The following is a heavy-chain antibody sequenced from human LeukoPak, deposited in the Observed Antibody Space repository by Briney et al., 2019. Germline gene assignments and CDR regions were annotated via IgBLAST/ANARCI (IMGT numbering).Heavy chain of an antibody. CDR1: GFTFSSYG. CDR3: TTLYYDFWSGYPVGYYYYMDV. Sequence: PGGSLRLSCAASGFTFSSYGMHWVRQAPGKGLEWVAFIRYDGSNKYYADSVKGRFTISRDNSKNTLYLQMNSLKTEDTAVYYCTTLYYDFWSGYPVGYYYYMDVWGKGTTVTVSS. CDR2: IRYDGSNK. J-gene: IGHJ6*03. D-gene: IGHD3-3*01. V-gene: IGHV3-30*02.